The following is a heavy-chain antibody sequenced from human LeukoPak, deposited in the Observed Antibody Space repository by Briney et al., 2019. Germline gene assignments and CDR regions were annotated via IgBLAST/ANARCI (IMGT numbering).Heavy chain of an antibody. CDR3: ARGPTYYDFWSGYYNYYYYMDV. V-gene: IGHV1-8*03. Sequence: GASVKVSCKASGYAFTSYDINSVRQATGHGLEWMGWLNPNSGNTGYAQKFQGRVTITRNTSISTAYMELSSLRSEDTAVYYCARGPTYYDFWSGYYNYYYYMDVWGKGTTVTVSS. CDR1: GYAFTSYD. D-gene: IGHD3-3*01. CDR2: LNPNSGNT. J-gene: IGHJ6*03.